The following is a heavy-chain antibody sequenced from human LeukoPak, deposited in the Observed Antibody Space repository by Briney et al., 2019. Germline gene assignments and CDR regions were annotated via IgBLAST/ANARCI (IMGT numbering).Heavy chain of an antibody. V-gene: IGHV4-30-4*08. J-gene: IGHJ3*02. CDR1: GGSISSGDYY. D-gene: IGHD3-22*01. Sequence: SETLSLTCTVSGGSISSGDYYWSWLRQPPGKGLEWIGYIYYSGSTYYNTSLKSRATISVDTSKNQFSLKLSSVTAADTAVYYCASVLGYYSPAAFDIWGQETMVTVSS. CDR3: ASVLGYYSPAAFDI. CDR2: IYYSGST.